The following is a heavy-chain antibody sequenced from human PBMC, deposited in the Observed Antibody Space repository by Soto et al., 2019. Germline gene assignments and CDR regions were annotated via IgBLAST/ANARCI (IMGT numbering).Heavy chain of an antibody. CDR1: GGSISSSSYY. D-gene: IGHD4-17*01. V-gene: IGHV4-39*01. CDR3: ARHQATVTTSGGWFDP. CDR2: IYYSGST. J-gene: IGHJ5*02. Sequence: PSETLSLTCTVSGGSISSSSYYWGWIRQPPGKGLEWIGSIYYSGSTYYNPALKSRVTISVDTSKNQFSLKLSSVTAADTAVYYCARHQATVTTSGGWFDPWGQGTLVTVS.